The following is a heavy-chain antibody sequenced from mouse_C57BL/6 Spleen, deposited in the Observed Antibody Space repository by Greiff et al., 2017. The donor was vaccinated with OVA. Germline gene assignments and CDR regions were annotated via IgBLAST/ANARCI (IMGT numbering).Heavy chain of an antibody. CDR1: GYTFTSYW. CDR2: IDHSDSDT. Sequence: QVQLQQPGAELVRPGSSVKLSCKASGYTFTSYWMHWVQQRPIQGLEWIGNIDHSDSDTHYNQKFKDKATLTVDKSSSTAYMQLSSLTSEDSAVYYCASLYECYGAMDYWGQGTSVTVSS. J-gene: IGHJ4*01. D-gene: IGHD2-3*01. V-gene: IGHV1-52*01. CDR3: ASLYECYGAMDY.